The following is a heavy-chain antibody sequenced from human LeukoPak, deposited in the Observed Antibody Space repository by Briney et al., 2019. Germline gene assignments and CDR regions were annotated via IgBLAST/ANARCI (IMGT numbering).Heavy chain of an antibody. J-gene: IGHJ4*02. CDR2: MYHSGST. Sequence: SEALSLTCTVSGYSISSGYYWGWIRQPPGKGLEWIGSMYHSGSTYYNPSLKSRVTISEGASKNQFSLKLSSVTAADTAIYYCVRVGGIAVAGTSYWGQGTLVTVSS. V-gene: IGHV4-38-2*02. D-gene: IGHD6-19*01. CDR3: VRVGGIAVAGTSY. CDR1: GYSISSGYY.